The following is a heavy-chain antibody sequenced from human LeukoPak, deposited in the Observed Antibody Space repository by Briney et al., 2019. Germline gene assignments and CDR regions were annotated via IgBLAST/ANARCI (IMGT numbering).Heavy chain of an antibody. V-gene: IGHV4-31*03. D-gene: IGHD6-6*01. Sequence: SETLSLTCTVSGGSISSGGYYWSWIRQHLGKGLEWIGYIYYSGSTYYNPSLKSRVTISVDTSKNQFSLKLSSVTAADTAVYYCARLRPRYSSWSYFDYWGQGTLVTVSS. CDR3: ARLRPRYSSWSYFDY. J-gene: IGHJ4*02. CDR2: IYYSGST. CDR1: GGSISSGGYY.